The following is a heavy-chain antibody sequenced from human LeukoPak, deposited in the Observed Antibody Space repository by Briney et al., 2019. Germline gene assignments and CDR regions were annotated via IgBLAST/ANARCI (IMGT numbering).Heavy chain of an antibody. CDR1: GGSFSGYY. D-gene: IGHD4-11*01. CDR2: INHSGST. V-gene: IGHV4-34*01. CDR3: ARQTVWFDP. Sequence: SETLSLTCAVYGGSFSGYYWSWIRQPPGKGLEWIGEINHSGSTNYNPSLKSRVTISVDTSKNQFFLKPSSVTAADTAVYYCARQTVWFDPWGQGTLVTVSS. J-gene: IGHJ5*02.